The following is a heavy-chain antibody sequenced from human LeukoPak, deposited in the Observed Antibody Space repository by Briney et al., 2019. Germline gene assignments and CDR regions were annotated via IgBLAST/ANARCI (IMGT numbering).Heavy chain of an antibody. CDR1: GFTFSTNA. Sequence: PGGSLRLSCLTSGFTFSTNAMSWVRQAPGKGLEWVSAISGSGGSTYYADSVKGRFTISRDNSKNTLYLQMNSLRAEDTAVYYCAKAELDYDFWSGYLYYYYGMDVWGQGTTVTVSS. V-gene: IGHV3-23*01. D-gene: IGHD3-3*01. CDR3: AKAELDYDFWSGYLYYYYGMDV. J-gene: IGHJ6*02. CDR2: ISGSGGST.